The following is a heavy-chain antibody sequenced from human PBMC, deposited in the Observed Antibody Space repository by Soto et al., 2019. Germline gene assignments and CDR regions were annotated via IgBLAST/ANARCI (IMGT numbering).Heavy chain of an antibody. Sequence: SETLSLTCTVSGGSISSYYWSWIRQPPGKGLEWIGYIYYTGSTNYNPSLMSRVTISVDTSKNQFSLKPSSVTAADTAVYYCARHLYYGSGSYDIDYWGQGTLVTVSS. CDR2: IYYTGST. CDR3: ARHLYYGSGSYDIDY. V-gene: IGHV4-59*08. D-gene: IGHD3-10*01. J-gene: IGHJ4*02. CDR1: GGSISSYY.